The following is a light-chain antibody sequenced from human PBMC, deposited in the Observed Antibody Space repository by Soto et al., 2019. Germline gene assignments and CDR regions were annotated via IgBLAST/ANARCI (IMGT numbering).Light chain of an antibody. J-gene: IGLJ2*01. CDR1: SGSIASNY. Sequence: NFMLTQPHSVSESPGKTVTISCTRSSGSIASNYVQWYQQRPGSAPTTVIYEDNQRPSGVPDRFSGSIDSSSNSASLTISGLKKEDEADYYCQSYDSSNVVFGGGTKLTVL. CDR2: EDN. V-gene: IGLV6-57*04. CDR3: QSYDSSNVV.